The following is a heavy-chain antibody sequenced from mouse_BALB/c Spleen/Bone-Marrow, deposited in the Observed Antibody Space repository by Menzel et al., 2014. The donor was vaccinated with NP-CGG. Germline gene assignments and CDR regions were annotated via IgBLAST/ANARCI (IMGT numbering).Heavy chain of an antibody. CDR3: GTEGNNDFDY. CDR1: GYSFTGYF. V-gene: IGHV1-37*01. D-gene: IGHD2-1*01. Sequence: EVNVVESGPELVKPGASVKISCKASGYSFTGYFMNWVKQSHGKSLEWIGRINPYNGDTFYNQKFKGKATLTVDKSSSTAHMELLSLTSEDSAVCYCGTEGNNDFDYWGQGTTLTVSS. CDR2: INPYNGDT. J-gene: IGHJ2*01.